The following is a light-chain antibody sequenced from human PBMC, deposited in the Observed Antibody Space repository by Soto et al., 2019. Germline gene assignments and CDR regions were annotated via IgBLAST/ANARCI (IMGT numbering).Light chain of an antibody. Sequence: EIVMTQSPATLSVSPGERAIVSCRASQSIRDNLAWYQQTPGRAPRLLIYGASIRATGVPARFSGSGSGTDFTLTIRSLQSEDFVVYYCQQYDYWPPYTFGQGTKVEIK. CDR1: QSIRDN. V-gene: IGKV3-15*01. CDR2: GAS. J-gene: IGKJ2*01. CDR3: QQYDYWPPYT.